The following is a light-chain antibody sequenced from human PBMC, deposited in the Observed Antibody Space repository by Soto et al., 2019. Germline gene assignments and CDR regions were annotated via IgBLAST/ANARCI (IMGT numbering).Light chain of an antibody. CDR2: GAS. Sequence: EIVLTQSPGTLSLSPGERATLSCRASQSVSNNYLGWYQQKPGQAPRLLVYGASRRATGIPDRFGGSGSGTDFTLTISGLEAEDFAVYYCQQYGNSLPWTFGQGTKVEIK. V-gene: IGKV3-20*01. CDR3: QQYGNSLPWT. CDR1: QSVSNNY. J-gene: IGKJ1*01.